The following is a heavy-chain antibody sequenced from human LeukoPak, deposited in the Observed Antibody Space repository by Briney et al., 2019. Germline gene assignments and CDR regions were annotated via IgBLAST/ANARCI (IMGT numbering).Heavy chain of an antibody. J-gene: IGHJ4*01. CDR1: GFTFSSYW. Sequence: GVSLRLSCAVSGFTFSSYWMHWVRQSPGKGLVWVSRINSDGSSTSYADSVKGRFTISRDNAKNTLYLQMNSLRAEDTAVYYCARETYSNYNFDYWGHGTLVTVSS. V-gene: IGHV3-74*01. CDR3: ARETYSNYNFDY. D-gene: IGHD4-11*01. CDR2: INSDGSST.